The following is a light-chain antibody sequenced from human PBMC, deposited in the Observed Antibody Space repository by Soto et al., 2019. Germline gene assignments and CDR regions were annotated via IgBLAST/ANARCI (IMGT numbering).Light chain of an antibody. Sequence: QSALTQPASVSGSPGQSITISCTGTSSDVGGYNYVSWYQQHPGKAPELMIYGVSNRPSGVSNRFSGSKSGNTASLTISGLQPEDEDDYYCSSYTSSSSPYVFGTGTKVTVL. CDR1: SSDVGGYNY. J-gene: IGLJ1*01. V-gene: IGLV2-14*01. CDR3: SSYTSSSSPYV. CDR2: GVS.